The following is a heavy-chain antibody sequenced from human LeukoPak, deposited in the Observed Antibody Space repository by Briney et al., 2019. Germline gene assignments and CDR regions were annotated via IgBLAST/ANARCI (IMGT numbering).Heavy chain of an antibody. V-gene: IGHV4-39*01. Sequence: PSETLSLTCTLSGGSISSSRYYWGWIRQPPGKGLEWIGSIYYSGSTYYNPSLKSRVTISVDTSKNQFSLKLSSVTAADTAVYYCARQTNTAMALYFDYWGQGTLVTVSS. D-gene: IGHD5-18*01. CDR1: GGSISSSRYY. CDR2: IYYSGST. J-gene: IGHJ4*02. CDR3: ARQTNTAMALYFDY.